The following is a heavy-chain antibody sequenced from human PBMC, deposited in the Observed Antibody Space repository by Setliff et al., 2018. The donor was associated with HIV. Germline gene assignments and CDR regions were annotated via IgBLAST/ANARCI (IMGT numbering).Heavy chain of an antibody. V-gene: IGHV4-39*01. CDR1: GGSFTSRSYY. D-gene: IGHD3-3*01. CDR3: ARSKTFYDFWGGYYTHGAFKI. J-gene: IGHJ3*02. CDR2: IFYSGIT. Sequence: SETLSLTCTVSGGSFTSRSYYWGWIRQPPGKGLEWIGSIFYSGITYYNPSLKSRVTISVDTPKNQFSLNLTPVTAADTAVYYCARSKTFYDFWGGYYTHGAFKIWGLGTMVTVSS.